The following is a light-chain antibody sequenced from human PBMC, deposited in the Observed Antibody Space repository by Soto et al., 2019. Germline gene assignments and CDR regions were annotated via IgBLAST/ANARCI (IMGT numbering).Light chain of an antibody. CDR1: NFGSKR. V-gene: IGLV3-21*02. CDR2: DDS. J-gene: IGLJ1*01. Sequence: SYELTQPPSVSVAPAQMARITCGGNNFGSKRVHWYQHKPGQDPVLVVYDDSDRPPGIPERFSGSNSGNTANLTISRVEAGDEADYYCQVWDSSSDHLYVFGTGTKVTVL. CDR3: QVWDSSSDHLYV.